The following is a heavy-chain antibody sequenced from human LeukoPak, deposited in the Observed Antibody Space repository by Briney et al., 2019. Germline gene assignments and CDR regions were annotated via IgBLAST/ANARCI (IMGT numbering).Heavy chain of an antibody. Sequence: SVKVSCKASGGTFSSYAISWVRQAPGQGLEWMGGIIPIFGTANYAQKFQGRVTITTDESTSTAYMELSSLRSEDTAVYYCASVTMVRGVILDYYYYYMDVWGKGTTVTVSS. CDR1: GGTFSSYA. CDR3: ASVTMVRGVILDYYYYYMDV. J-gene: IGHJ6*03. D-gene: IGHD3-10*01. V-gene: IGHV1-69*05. CDR2: IIPIFGTA.